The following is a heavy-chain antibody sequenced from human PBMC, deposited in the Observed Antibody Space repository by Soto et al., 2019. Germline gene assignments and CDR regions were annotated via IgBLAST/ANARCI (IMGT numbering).Heavy chain of an antibody. Sequence: ASVKVSCKASGYTFTNYGITWVRQAPGQGLEWMGWISAYNGDTHYTQRLQGRVTMTTDTSTSTAYMELRGLRSDDTAVYYCARVRKLVGYFYYYMDVWGKGTTVTSP. V-gene: IGHV1-18*01. J-gene: IGHJ6*03. CDR3: ARVRKLVGYFYYYMDV. CDR1: GYTFTNYG. D-gene: IGHD6-6*01. CDR2: ISAYNGDT.